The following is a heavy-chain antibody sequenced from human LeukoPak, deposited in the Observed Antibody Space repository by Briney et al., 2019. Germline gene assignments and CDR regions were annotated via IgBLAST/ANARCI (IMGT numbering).Heavy chain of an antibody. CDR2: IYYSGNT. D-gene: IGHD5-12*01. CDR3: ARGGHIYCFDY. CDR1: GGSISSGDYY. J-gene: IGHJ4*02. V-gene: IGHV4-30-4*01. Sequence: SETLSLTCTVSGGSISSGDYYWSWIRQPPGKGLEWIRYIYYSGNTYYNPSLKSRVTISVDTSKNQFSLKLSSVTAADTAVYYCARGGHIYCFDYWGQGTLVTVSS.